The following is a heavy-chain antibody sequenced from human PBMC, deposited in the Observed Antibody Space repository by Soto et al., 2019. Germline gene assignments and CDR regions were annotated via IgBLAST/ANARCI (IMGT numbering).Heavy chain of an antibody. V-gene: IGHV1-69*13. Sequence: ASVKVSCKASGGTFSSYAISWVRQAPGQGLEWMGGIIPIFGTANYAQKFQGRVTITADESTSTAYMELSSLRSEDTAVYYCAVVGAHTRPYYYYGMDVWGQGTTVTVSS. CDR1: GGTFSSYA. D-gene: IGHD1-26*01. CDR2: IIPIFGTA. CDR3: AVVGAHTRPYYYYGMDV. J-gene: IGHJ6*02.